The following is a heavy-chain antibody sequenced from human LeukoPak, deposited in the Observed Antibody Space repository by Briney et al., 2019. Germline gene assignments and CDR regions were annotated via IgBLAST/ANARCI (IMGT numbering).Heavy chain of an antibody. V-gene: IGHV1-18*01. CDR2: ISAYNGNT. CDR3: ASGDSSSWLEYFQH. D-gene: IGHD6-13*01. Sequence: ASVKVSCKASGYTFTSYGISWVRRAPGQGLEWMGWISAYNGNTNYAQKLQGRVTMTTDTSTSTAYMELRSLRSDDTAVYYCASGDSSSWLEYFQHWGQGTLVTVSS. J-gene: IGHJ1*01. CDR1: GYTFTSYG.